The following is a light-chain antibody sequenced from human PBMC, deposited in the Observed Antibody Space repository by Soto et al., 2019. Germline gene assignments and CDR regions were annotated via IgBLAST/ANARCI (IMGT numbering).Light chain of an antibody. CDR3: SSYAGSYSWV. V-gene: IGLV2-11*01. Sequence: QSALTQPRSVSGSPGQSVTISCTGASSDVGGYAYVSWYQQHPGKAPKLMIYDVSKRPSGVPDRLSGSKSGNTASLTISGLQAEDEADYYCSSYAGSYSWVFGGGTKLTVL. CDR2: DVS. CDR1: SSDVGGYAY. J-gene: IGLJ3*02.